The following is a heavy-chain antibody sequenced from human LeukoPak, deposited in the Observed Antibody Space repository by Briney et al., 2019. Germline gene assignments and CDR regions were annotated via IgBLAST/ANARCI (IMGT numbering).Heavy chain of an antibody. CDR3: ARDFKGSGSYYDY. Sequence: ASVKVSCKASGYTFTGYYMHWVRQAPGQGLEWMAWINPDSGATDYAQKFQGRVTMTGDTSISTAYMELSRLRSDDTAVYYCARDFKGSGSYYDYWGQGTLVTVSS. CDR2: INPDSGAT. J-gene: IGHJ4*02. V-gene: IGHV1-2*02. CDR1: GYTFTGYY. D-gene: IGHD3-10*01.